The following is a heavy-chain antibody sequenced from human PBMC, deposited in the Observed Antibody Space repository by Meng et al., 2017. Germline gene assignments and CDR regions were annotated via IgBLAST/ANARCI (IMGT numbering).Heavy chain of an antibody. J-gene: IGHJ2*01. CDR1: GGSFSGYY. Sequence: QLHLQRWSVGLLKPSETLSLTCAVYGGSFSGYYWSWIRQPPGKGLEWIGEINRSGSTNYNPSLKSRVTISVDTSKNQFSLKLNSVTAADTAVYYCAREIAVAAHYYWYFDLWGRGTLVTVSS. V-gene: IGHV4-34*02. CDR2: INRSGST. CDR3: AREIAVAAHYYWYFDL. D-gene: IGHD6-19*01.